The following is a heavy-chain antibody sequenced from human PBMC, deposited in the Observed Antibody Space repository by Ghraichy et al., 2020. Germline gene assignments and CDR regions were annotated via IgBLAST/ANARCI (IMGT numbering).Heavy chain of an antibody. CDR1: GGSISSYY. J-gene: IGHJ6*02. CDR2: IYTSGST. V-gene: IGHV4-4*07. D-gene: IGHD6-13*01. Sequence: SETLSLTCTVSGGSISSYYWSWIRQPAGKGLEWIGRIYTSGSTNYNPSLKSRVTMSVDTSKNQFSLKLSSVTAADTAVYYCARDHGGGIAAALGPYYYYYYGMDVWGQGTTVTVSS. CDR3: ARDHGGGIAAALGPYYYYYYGMDV.